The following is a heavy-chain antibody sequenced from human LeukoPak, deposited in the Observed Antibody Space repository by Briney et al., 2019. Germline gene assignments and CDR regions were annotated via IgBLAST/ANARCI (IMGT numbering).Heavy chain of an antibody. CDR2: IYHSGST. CDR3: ARTGGGTWDV. Sequence: SETLSPTCTVSGYSISSGYYWGWIRQPPGKGLEWIGSIYHSGSTYYNPSLKSRVTISVDTSKNQFSLKLSSVTAADTAVYYCARTGGGTWDVWGKGTTVTVSS. CDR1: GYSISSGYY. D-gene: IGHD1-7*01. J-gene: IGHJ6*04. V-gene: IGHV4-38-2*02.